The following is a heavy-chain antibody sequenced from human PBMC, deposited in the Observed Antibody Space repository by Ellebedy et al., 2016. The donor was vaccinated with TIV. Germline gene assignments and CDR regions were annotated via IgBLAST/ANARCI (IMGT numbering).Heavy chain of an antibody. CDR3: AFSVRGLSGYYYGMDV. J-gene: IGHJ6*02. D-gene: IGHD3-16*02. V-gene: IGHV1-69*04. CDR1: GGTFSSYA. Sequence: AASVKVSCKASGGTFSSYAISWVRQAPGQGLEWMGRIIPILGIANYAQKFQGRVTIPADKSTSTAYMELSSLRSEDTAVYYCAFSVRGLSGYYYGMDVWGQGTTVTVSS. CDR2: IIPILGIA.